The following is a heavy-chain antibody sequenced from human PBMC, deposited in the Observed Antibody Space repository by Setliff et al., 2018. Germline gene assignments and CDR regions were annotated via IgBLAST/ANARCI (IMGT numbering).Heavy chain of an antibody. D-gene: IGHD2-2*01. CDR1: GDSISSSSYF. J-gene: IGHJ4*02. CDR2: IYFGGST. CDR3: ARTNYAADY. Sequence: PSETLSLTCTVSGDSISSSSYFWGWIRQPPGKGLECIGTIYFGGSTYYNPSLKSRVTIFVDTSNHQFSLTLSSMTAADTAVYYCARTNYAADYWGPGLLVTVSS. V-gene: IGHV4-39*01.